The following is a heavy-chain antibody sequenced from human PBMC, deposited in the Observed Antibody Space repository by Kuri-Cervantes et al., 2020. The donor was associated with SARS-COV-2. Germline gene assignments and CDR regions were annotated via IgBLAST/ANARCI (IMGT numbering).Heavy chain of an antibody. CDR3: ASGFDY. CDR2: IYYSGST. CDR1: GGSFSGYY. Sequence: GSLRLSCAVYGGSFSGYYWSWIRQPPGKGLEWIGSIYYSGSTYYNPSLKSRVTISVDTSKNQFSLKLSSVTAADTAVYYCASGFDYWGQGTLVTVSS. J-gene: IGHJ4*02. V-gene: IGHV4-34*01.